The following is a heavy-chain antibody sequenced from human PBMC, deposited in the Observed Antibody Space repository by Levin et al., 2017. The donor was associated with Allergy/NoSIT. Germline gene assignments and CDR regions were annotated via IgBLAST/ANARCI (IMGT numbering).Heavy chain of an antibody. CDR1: GGSVSSGTYY. CDR2: INYRGVT. CDR3: ARNRIIVSGGNDYYYGMDV. Sequence: SETLSLTCSVSGGSVSSGTYYWSWIRRPPGTGLEWIGYINYRGVTKYNPSLKSRVTISVDTSKNAFSLKVTSVTAADTAVYYCARNRIIVSGGNDYYYGMDVWGKGTTVTVSS. V-gene: IGHV4-61*01. D-gene: IGHD5/OR15-5a*01. J-gene: IGHJ6*04.